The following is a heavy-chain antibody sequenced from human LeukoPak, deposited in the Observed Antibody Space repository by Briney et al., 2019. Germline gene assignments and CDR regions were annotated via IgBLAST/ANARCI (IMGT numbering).Heavy chain of an antibody. V-gene: IGHV3-23*01. CDR3: VRGTGTPDY. CDR1: GLTFSRYV. J-gene: IGHJ4*02. Sequence: PGGSLRLSCSGSGLTFSRYVMSWVGQAPGKGLEWVSAISGSGGSTYYADSVKGRFTISRDNAKNSLYLQMNSLRAEDTAVYYCVRGTGTPDYWGQGTLVTVSS. CDR2: ISGSGGST. D-gene: IGHD1-1*01.